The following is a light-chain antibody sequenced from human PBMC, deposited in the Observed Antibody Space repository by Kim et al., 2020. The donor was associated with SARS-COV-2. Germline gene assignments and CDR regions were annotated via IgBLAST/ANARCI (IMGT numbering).Light chain of an antibody. Sequence: LTLSPRDSATFSCRAGLSVTSFLAWYQQAPGQAPRLLVYDASKRATGIPARFSGSGSGTDFTLTISSLEPEDFAIYYCQRRANRYTFGQGTKLEI. CDR2: DAS. V-gene: IGKV3-11*01. CDR1: LSVTSF. J-gene: IGKJ2*01. CDR3: QRRANRYT.